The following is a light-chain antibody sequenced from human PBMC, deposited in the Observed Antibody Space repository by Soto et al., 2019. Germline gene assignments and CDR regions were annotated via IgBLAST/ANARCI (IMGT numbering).Light chain of an antibody. CDR3: QQYNNWPPWT. Sequence: EIVMTQSPATLSVSPGDRATLSCRASRSISTNLAWYQHKPGQAPRLLIYGTSTRATGIPARFSGSGSGTEFTLTISSLQSEDFAVYYRQQYNNWPPWTFGQGTKVDIK. J-gene: IGKJ1*01. CDR2: GTS. V-gene: IGKV3-15*01. CDR1: RSISTN.